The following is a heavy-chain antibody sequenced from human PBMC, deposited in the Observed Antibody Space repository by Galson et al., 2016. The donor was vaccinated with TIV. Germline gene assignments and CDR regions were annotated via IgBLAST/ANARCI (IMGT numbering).Heavy chain of an antibody. V-gene: IGHV1-69*04. CDR2: IIPILGMT. D-gene: IGHD2-2*01. Sequence: SVKVSCKASGGTFSSHVISWVRQAPGQGLEWVGRIIPILGMTNYAQKLQGRVTITADKSTTAAFMDLSSLRFEDTAVYYCVRHCTTTSCYESLPDALDVWGQGTTVTVSS. CDR1: GGTFSSHV. CDR3: VRHCTTTSCYESLPDALDV. J-gene: IGHJ6*02.